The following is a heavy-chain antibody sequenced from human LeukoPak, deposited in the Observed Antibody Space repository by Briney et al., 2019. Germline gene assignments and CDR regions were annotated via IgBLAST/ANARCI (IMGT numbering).Heavy chain of an antibody. Sequence: SVKVSCKASGGTFSSYAISWVRQAPGQGLEWMGRIIPIFCTANYAQKFQGRVTITTDESTSTAYMKLSSLRSEDTAVYYCAREAHMVRGVNFDYWGQGTLVTVSS. CDR2: IIPIFCTA. J-gene: IGHJ4*02. CDR3: AREAHMVRGVNFDY. CDR1: GGTFSSYA. V-gene: IGHV1-69*05. D-gene: IGHD3-10*01.